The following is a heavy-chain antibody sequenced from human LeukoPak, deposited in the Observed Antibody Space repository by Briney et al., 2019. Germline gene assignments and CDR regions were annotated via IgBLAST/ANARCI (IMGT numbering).Heavy chain of an antibody. J-gene: IGHJ3*02. CDR3: ARNNNFVGTTNNDAFDI. CDR1: GGSISSYY. V-gene: IGHV4-59*01. D-gene: IGHD1-26*01. CDR2: IFHSGAT. Sequence: PSETLSLTCTVSGGSISSYYWSWIRQPPGKGLEWVSYIFHSGATKYNHSLKSRVTTSFDTSRKQFSLRLSSVTAADTAVYYCARNNNFVGTTNNDAFDIWGQGTMVTVS.